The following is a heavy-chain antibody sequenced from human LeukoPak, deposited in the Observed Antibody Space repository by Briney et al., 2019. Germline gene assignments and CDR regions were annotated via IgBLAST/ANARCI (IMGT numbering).Heavy chain of an antibody. CDR3: ARGLPLAAFDY. CDR2: IYTSGNT. J-gene: IGHJ4*02. Sequence: PSETLSLTCIVSGGSISSGSYYWSWIRQPAGKGLEWIGRIYTSGNTNYNPSLKSRVTISVDTSKNQFSLKLSSVTAADTAVYYCARGLPLAAFDYWGQGTLVTVSS. V-gene: IGHV4-61*02. D-gene: IGHD3-3*02. CDR1: GGSISSGSYY.